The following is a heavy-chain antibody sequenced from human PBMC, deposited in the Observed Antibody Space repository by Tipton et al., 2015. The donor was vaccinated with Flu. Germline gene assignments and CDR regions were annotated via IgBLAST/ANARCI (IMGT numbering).Heavy chain of an antibody. CDR3: ARTYLDSEGFFLLHPFDV. V-gene: IGHV5-51*01. Sequence: QLVQSGAEVKKPGESLKISCKASGYSFISYWIAWVRQMPGKGLEWMGIIHPGDSDTRYSPSFEGQVTISVDNSIGAAYLQWSSLKTSDTAMYFCARTYLDSEGFFLLHPFDVWGQGTVVTVSS. CDR2: IHPGDSDT. J-gene: IGHJ3*01. D-gene: IGHD3-3*01. CDR1: GYSFISYW.